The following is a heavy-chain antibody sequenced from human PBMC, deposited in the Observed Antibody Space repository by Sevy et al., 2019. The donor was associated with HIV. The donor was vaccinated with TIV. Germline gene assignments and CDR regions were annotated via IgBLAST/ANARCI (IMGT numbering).Heavy chain of an antibody. CDR1: GGSISSYY. J-gene: IGHJ1*01. CDR2: IYTSGST. V-gene: IGHV4-4*07. Sequence: SETLSLTCTVSGGSISSYYWSWIRQPAGKGLEWIGRIYTSGSTNYNPSLKSRVTMSVDTSKNQFSLELSSVTAADTAVHYCASSGSYYNAEYFQHWGQGTLVTVSS. D-gene: IGHD3-10*01. CDR3: ASSGSYYNAEYFQH.